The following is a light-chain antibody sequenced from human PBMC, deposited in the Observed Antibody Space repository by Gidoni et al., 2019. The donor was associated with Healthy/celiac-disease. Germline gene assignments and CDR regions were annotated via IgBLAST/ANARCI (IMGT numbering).Light chain of an antibody. V-gene: IGLV2-14*03. CDR2: DVS. CDR1: SSDVGGYHY. CDR3: SSYTSSSTKV. Sequence: QSALTHPASVSGSPGQSITISCTGTSSDVGGYHYVSWYQQHPGKAPKLMIYDVSNRPSGVPNRFAGSKSGNTASLTISGLQAEEEADYYCSSYTSSSTKVFGTGTKVTVL. J-gene: IGLJ1*01.